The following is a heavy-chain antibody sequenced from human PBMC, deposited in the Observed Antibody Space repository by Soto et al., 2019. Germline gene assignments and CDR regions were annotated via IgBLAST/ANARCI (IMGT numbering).Heavy chain of an antibody. Sequence: AVKVSCKASGGTFSSYTISWVRQAPGQGLEWMGRIIPILGTANYAQKFQGRVTITADKSTSTAYMELSSLRSEDTAVYYCAREGYDFWSGYYQTYYYYYYMDVWGKGTTVTVSS. CDR2: IIPILGTA. CDR3: AREGYDFWSGYYQTYYYYYYMDV. CDR1: GGTFSSYT. J-gene: IGHJ6*03. V-gene: IGHV1-69*08. D-gene: IGHD3-3*01.